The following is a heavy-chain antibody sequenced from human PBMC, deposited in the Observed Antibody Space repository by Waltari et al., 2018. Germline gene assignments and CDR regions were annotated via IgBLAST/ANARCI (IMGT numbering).Heavy chain of an antibody. D-gene: IGHD3-16*02. V-gene: IGHV3-23*01. CDR2: IRCSSSST. Sequence: EVQLLESGGGLVQPGGSLRLSCAASGFTFGNSALSWVRPAPGKGLEWTSGIRCSSSSTYYADSGKGRFTISRDNSKNTLYLQMNSLRVEDTAVYFCAKVEGGIVTRYYALDIWGQGTMVTVSS. J-gene: IGHJ3*02. CDR1: GFTFGNSA. CDR3: AKVEGGIVTRYYALDI.